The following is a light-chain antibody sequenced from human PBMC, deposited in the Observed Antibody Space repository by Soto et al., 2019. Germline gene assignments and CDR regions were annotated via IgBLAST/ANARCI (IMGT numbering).Light chain of an antibody. V-gene: IGLV2-8*01. J-gene: IGLJ2*01. Sequence: QSALTQPPSASGSPGQSVTISCTGSSSDVGGYEYVSWYQQHPGKAPKLIIHEVIKRPSGVPDRFSGSKSGNTASLTVSGLQAEDEADYYCSSYAGSNNLHVLFGGGTKLTVL. CDR2: EVI. CDR1: SSDVGGYEY. CDR3: SSYAGSNNLHVL.